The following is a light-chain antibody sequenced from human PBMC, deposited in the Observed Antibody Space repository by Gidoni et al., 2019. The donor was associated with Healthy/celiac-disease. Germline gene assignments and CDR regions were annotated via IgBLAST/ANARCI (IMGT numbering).Light chain of an antibody. Sequence: DIQMTQSPSSLSASVGDRVTITCRASQGISNYLAWYQQKPGKVPKLLIYAASTLQAGVPSRLSGSGSGKDFTLTSSSLQPEDVATYYCQKDNSALTFGGGTKVEIK. J-gene: IGKJ4*01. CDR2: AAS. CDR3: QKDNSALT. V-gene: IGKV1-27*01. CDR1: QGISNY.